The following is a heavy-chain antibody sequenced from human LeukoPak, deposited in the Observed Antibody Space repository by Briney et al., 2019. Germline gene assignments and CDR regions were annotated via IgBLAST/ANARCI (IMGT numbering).Heavy chain of an antibody. CDR1: GYTFTSYD. J-gene: IGHJ6*02. CDR3: ARKGTRGLRAYYYYYGMDV. Sequence: PRASVKVSCKASGYTFTSYDINWVRQATGQGLEWMGWMNPDSGNTGYAQKFQGRVTMTRNTPISTAYMELSSLRSEDTAVYYCARKGTRGLRAYYYYYGMDVWGQGTTVTVSS. V-gene: IGHV1-8*01. CDR2: MNPDSGNT. D-gene: IGHD3-10*01.